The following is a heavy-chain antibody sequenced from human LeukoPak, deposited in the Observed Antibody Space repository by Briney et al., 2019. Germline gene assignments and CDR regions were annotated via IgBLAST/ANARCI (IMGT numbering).Heavy chain of an antibody. CDR1: GFTFSSYE. J-gene: IGHJ4*02. CDR3: ARDPGHGVYVDS. Sequence: GGSLRLSCAASGFTFSSYEMNWIRQTPGKGLEWVSYISSSGSTIYLADSVKGRFTISRDNAKNSLYLQMNSLRDEDTAVYYCARDPGHGVYVDSWGQGTLVTVSS. D-gene: IGHD4-17*01. CDR2: ISSSGSTI. V-gene: IGHV3-48*03.